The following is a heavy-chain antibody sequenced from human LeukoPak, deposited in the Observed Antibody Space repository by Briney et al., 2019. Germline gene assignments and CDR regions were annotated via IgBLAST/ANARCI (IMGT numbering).Heavy chain of an antibody. CDR1: GGSFSGYY. CDR3: AKHYMGSSYNHGLDC. V-gene: IGHV4-34*01. D-gene: IGHD3-10*01. J-gene: IGHJ4*02. Sequence: SETLSLTCAVYGGSFSGYYWSWIRQPPGKGLEWIGEINHSGGTKYNPSLKSRVTISVDTSKNQFSLKLSSVTAADTAMYYCAKHYMGSSYNHGLDCWGQGTLVTVSS. CDR2: INHSGGT.